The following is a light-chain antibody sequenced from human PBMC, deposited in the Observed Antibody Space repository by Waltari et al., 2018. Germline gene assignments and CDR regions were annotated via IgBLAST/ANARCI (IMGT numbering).Light chain of an antibody. CDR1: KDIRHD. CDR3: LQYNTYPFT. Sequence: DIQMTQSPSSLPASVGDRVIITCRASKDIRHDLGWYQQKPGKAPKRLIYGTSSLHSGVPSRFSGSGSGTEFTLTISSLQPEDFGTYYCLQYNTYPFTFGGGTKVEIK. V-gene: IGKV1-17*01. J-gene: IGKJ4*01. CDR2: GTS.